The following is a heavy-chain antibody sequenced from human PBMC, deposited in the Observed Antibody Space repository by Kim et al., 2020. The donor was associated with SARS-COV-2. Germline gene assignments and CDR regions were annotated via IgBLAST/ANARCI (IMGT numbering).Heavy chain of an antibody. Sequence: SETLSLTCTVSGGSVSSGSYYWSWIRQPPGKGLEWIGYISYSGSTNYNPSLKSRVTLSVDTSKNQFSLKFISVTAADTAVYYCARDQVGSAPYYFDYWGQGTLVTVSS. CDR3: ARDQVGSAPYYFDY. CDR1: GGSVSSGSYY. D-gene: IGHD1-26*01. CDR2: ISYSGST. V-gene: IGHV4-61*01. J-gene: IGHJ4*02.